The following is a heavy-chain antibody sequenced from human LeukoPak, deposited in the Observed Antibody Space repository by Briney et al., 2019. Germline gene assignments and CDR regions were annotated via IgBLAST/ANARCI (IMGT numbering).Heavy chain of an antibody. J-gene: IGHJ4*02. CDR2: IRYDGGNK. V-gene: IGHV3-30*04. Sequence: PGRSLRLSCVASGFTFSTYAVHWVRQAPDKGLEWVAFIRYDGGNKDYADSVKGRFTISRDSSKNTLYLQMNSLRVEDTAVYYCARSLGELSLAAAYWGQGTLVTVSS. CDR1: GFTFSTYA. CDR3: ARSLGELSLAAAY. D-gene: IGHD3-16*02.